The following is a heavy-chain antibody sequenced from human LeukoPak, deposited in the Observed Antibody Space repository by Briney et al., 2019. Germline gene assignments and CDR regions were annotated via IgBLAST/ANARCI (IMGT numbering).Heavy chain of an antibody. CDR3: ARRQSGSYYYYYMDV. D-gene: IGHD1-26*01. CDR2: IYPGDSDT. V-gene: IGHV5-51*01. J-gene: IGHJ6*03. CDR1: GYSFTSYW. Sequence: GESLKISCKGSGYSFTSYWIGWVRQMPGKGLEWMGIIYPGDSDTRYSPSFQGQVTISADKFISTAYLQWSSLKASDTAMYYCARRQSGSYYYYYMDVWGKGTTVTVSS.